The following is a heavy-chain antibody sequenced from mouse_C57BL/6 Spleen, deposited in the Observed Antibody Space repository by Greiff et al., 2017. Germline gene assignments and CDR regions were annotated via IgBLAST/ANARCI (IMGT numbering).Heavy chain of an antibody. Sequence: VQLKESGAELVKPGASVKLSCTASGFNIKDYYMHWVKQRTEQGLEWIGKIDPEDGETKYAPNFKGKATITADKSSNTACLHLSSLTSEDTAVYYCATSYYDYDGFAYWGQGTLVTVSA. CDR1: GFNIKDYY. V-gene: IGHV14-2*01. CDR3: ATSYYDYDGFAY. J-gene: IGHJ3*01. CDR2: IDPEDGET. D-gene: IGHD2-4*01.